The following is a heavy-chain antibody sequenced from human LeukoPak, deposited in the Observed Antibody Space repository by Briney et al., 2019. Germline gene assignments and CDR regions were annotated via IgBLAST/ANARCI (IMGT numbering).Heavy chain of an antibody. Sequence: PGGSLRLSCAASGFTFSSYWMSWVRQAPGQGLEWVANIKQDGSEKYYVDSGKGRFTISRDNAKNSLYLQMNSLRAEDTAVYYCARYPGGYYYGMDVWGKGTTVTVSS. CDR1: GFTFSSYW. CDR3: ARYPGGYYYGMDV. CDR2: IKQDGSEK. V-gene: IGHV3-7*03. J-gene: IGHJ6*04. D-gene: IGHD3-10*01.